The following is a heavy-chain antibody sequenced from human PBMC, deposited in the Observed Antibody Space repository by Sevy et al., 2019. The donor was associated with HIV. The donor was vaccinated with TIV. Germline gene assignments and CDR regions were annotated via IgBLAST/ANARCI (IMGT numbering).Heavy chain of an antibody. D-gene: IGHD1-26*01. CDR3: ARGPNSGHYREYYYYYGMDV. Sequence: ASVKVSCKASGYTFTNYDINWVRQATGQGLEWMGWMSPNSGKTGYAQKVQGRVTVTRNTSISTAYMELSSLGSEDTAVYYCARGPNSGHYREYYYYYGMDVWGQGTAVTVSS. CDR2: MSPNSGKT. CDR1: GYTFTNYD. V-gene: IGHV1-8*01. J-gene: IGHJ6*02.